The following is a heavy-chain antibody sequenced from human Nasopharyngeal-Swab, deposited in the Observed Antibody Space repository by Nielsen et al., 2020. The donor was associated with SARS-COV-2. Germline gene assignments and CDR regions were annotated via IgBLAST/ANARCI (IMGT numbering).Heavy chain of an antibody. CDR1: GYTLTELS. CDR3: ATGAAVAGTPISYYYYYGMDV. J-gene: IGHJ6*02. D-gene: IGHD6-19*01. Sequence: ASVKVSCKVSGYTLTELSMHWVRQAPGKGLEWMGGFDPEDGETLYAQKFQGRVTMTEDTSTDTAYMELSSLRSEDTAVYYCATGAAVAGTPISYYYYYGMDVWGQGTTVTVSS. V-gene: IGHV1-24*01. CDR2: FDPEDGET.